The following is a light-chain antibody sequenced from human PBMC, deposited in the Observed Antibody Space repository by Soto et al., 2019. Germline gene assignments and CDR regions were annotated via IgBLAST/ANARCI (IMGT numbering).Light chain of an antibody. V-gene: IGKV3-11*01. CDR2: DVS. J-gene: IGKJ5*01. Sequence: EIVLTQSPATLSLSPGERATLSCRASQSVSNSLAWYQQKPGQPPRLLIYDVSNRATGIPARFSGSGSGTDFTLTISSLEPEDFAVYYCQQRSNWPPITFGQGTRLEIK. CDR3: QQRSNWPPIT. CDR1: QSVSNS.